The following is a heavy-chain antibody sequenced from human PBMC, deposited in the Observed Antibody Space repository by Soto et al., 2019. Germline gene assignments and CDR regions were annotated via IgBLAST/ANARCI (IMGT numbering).Heavy chain of an antibody. CDR3: ATGTAGGVLFDP. CDR1: GGSISSGGYY. Sequence: PSETLSLTCTVSGGSISSGGYYWSWIRQHPGTGLEWIGYIYYSGSTYYNPSLKSRVTISLDTSKNQFSLWLSSVTAADTAVYYCATGTAGGVLFDPWGQGTLVTVSS. CDR2: IYYSGST. D-gene: IGHD3-16*01. V-gene: IGHV4-31*03. J-gene: IGHJ5*02.